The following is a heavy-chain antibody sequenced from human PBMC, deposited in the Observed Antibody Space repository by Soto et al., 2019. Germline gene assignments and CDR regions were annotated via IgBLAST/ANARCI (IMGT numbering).Heavy chain of an antibody. CDR3: ATNYGSGSAPFDY. CDR2: IIPMVRMA. J-gene: IGHJ4*02. CDR1: GDTFSFYT. V-gene: IGHV1-69*02. D-gene: IGHD3-10*01. Sequence: QVQLVQSGAELKKPGSSVKVSCTASGDTFSFYTMNWVRQAPGQGPEWMGRIIPMVRMANYAQKFQGRVTXXXEXXTSTSYMERSSLRSEDTAVYYCATNYGSGSAPFDYWGQGTLVTVSS.